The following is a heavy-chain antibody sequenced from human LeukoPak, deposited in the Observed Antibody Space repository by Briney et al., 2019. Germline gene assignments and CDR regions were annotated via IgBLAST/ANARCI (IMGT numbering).Heavy chain of an antibody. Sequence: SETLSLTCTVSGYSISSGYYWGWIRQPPGKGLEWIGIIYHSGSTYYNPSLKSRVTISVDTSKNQFSLNLSSVTAADTAVYYCVRGPTGYSSSSLYFDYWGQGTLVTVSS. J-gene: IGHJ4*02. CDR2: IYHSGST. V-gene: IGHV4-38-2*02. CDR1: GYSISSGYY. CDR3: VRGPTGYSSSSLYFDY. D-gene: IGHD6-6*01.